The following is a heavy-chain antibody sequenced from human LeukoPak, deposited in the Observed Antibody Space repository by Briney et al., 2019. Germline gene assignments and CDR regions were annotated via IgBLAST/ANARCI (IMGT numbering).Heavy chain of an antibody. Sequence: SETLSLTCTVSGGSISSNYWSWIRQPPGKGLEWIGYIYYSGSTNYNPSLKSRVTISVDTSKNQFSLKLSSVTAADTAVYYCARGKNPLEVSLGYWGQGTLVTVSS. J-gene: IGHJ4*02. D-gene: IGHD7-27*01. V-gene: IGHV4-59*01. CDR3: ARGKNPLEVSLGY. CDR1: GGSISSNY. CDR2: IYYSGST.